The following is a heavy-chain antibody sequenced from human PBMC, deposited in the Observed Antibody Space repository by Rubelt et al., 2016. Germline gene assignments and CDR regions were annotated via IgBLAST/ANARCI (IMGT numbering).Heavy chain of an antibody. CDR1: GYTFSNYG. J-gene: IGHJ4*02. CDR3: ARDPLPYSSSWYGSDY. D-gene: IGHD6-13*01. Sequence: SGAEVKKPGASVKVSCKASGYTFSNYGVTWVRQAPGQGLEWMGWVSAYNGNTNYVQKLQGRLTMTTDTSTNTAYMELRSLRSDGTAVYYCARDPLPYSSSWYGSDYWGQGTLVTVSS. V-gene: IGHV1-18*01. CDR2: VSAYNGNT.